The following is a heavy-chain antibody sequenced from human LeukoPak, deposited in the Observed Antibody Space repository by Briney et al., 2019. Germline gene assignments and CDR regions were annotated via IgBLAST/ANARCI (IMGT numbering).Heavy chain of an antibody. CDR3: ARDGHGAFDI. V-gene: IGHV4-59*01. CDR2: IYYSGST. J-gene: IGHJ3*02. Sequence: PSETLSLTCTVSGGSISSYYWSWIRQPPGKGLEWIGYIYYSGSTNYNPSLKSRVTISVDTSKNQFSLKLSSVTAADTAVYYCARDGHGAFDIWGQGTMVTVSS. CDR1: GGSISSYY.